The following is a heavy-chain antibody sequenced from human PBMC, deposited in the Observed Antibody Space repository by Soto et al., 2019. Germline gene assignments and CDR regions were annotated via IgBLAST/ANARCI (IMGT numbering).Heavy chain of an antibody. V-gene: IGHV3-74*01. CDR2: INSDGSST. D-gene: IGHD3-3*01. Sequence: EVQLVESGGGLVQPGGTLRLSCAAYGFTVSSYWMHWVRQAPGKRLVWVSRINSDGSSTCYADSVKGRFTISRDNAKNTLYLQMNSLRAEDTAVYYCARELFDLWSRYSMYNYGMDVWGPATTVTVSS. CDR3: ARELFDLWSRYSMYNYGMDV. J-gene: IGHJ6*02. CDR1: GFTVSSYW.